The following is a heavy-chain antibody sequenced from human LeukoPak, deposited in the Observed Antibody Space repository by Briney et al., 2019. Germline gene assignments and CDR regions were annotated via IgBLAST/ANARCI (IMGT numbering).Heavy chain of an antibody. D-gene: IGHD6-19*01. CDR1: GYTFTSYD. CDR2: MNPNSGNT. J-gene: IGHJ4*02. Sequence: ASVKVSCKASGYTFTSYDINWVRQATGQGLEWMGWMNPNSGNTGYAQKFQGRVTITRNTSISTAYMELSSLRSEDTAVYYCALNRGSGWYFHYWGQGTLVTVSS. V-gene: IGHV1-8*03. CDR3: ALNRGSGWYFHY.